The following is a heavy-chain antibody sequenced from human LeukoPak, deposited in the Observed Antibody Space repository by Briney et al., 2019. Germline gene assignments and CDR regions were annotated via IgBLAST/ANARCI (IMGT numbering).Heavy chain of an antibody. CDR2: IYYSRST. V-gene: IGHV4-59*01. CDR3: ARGRFLDALDI. CDR1: GGSISSYY. Sequence: SETLSLTCTVSGGSISSYYWSWIRQPPGKGLEWIGYIYYSRSTKYNPSLKSRVTISVDTSKNQFSLKLSSVTAADTAVYYCARGRFLDALDIWGQGTMVTVSS. J-gene: IGHJ3*02. D-gene: IGHD3-3*01.